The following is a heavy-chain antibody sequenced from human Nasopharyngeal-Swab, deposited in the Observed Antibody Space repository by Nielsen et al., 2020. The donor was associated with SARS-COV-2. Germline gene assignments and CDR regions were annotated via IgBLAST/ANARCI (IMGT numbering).Heavy chain of an antibody. Sequence: GESLKISCAASGFTFSSYAMSWVRQAPGKGLEWVSSISGSGGSTYYADSVKGRFTISRDNSKNTLYLQMHSLRAEDTAVYYCAKSTTPYYDYVWDYWGQGTLVTVSS. CDR2: ISGSGGST. J-gene: IGHJ4*02. CDR3: AKSTTPYYDYVWDY. V-gene: IGHV3-23*01. D-gene: IGHD3-16*01. CDR1: GFTFSSYA.